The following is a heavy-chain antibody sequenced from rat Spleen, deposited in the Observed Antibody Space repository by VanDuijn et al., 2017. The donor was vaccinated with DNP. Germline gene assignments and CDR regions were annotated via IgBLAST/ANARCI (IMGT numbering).Heavy chain of an antibody. CDR2: IIYDGSST. J-gene: IGHJ4*01. V-gene: IGHV5S10*01. D-gene: IGHD1-1*01. Sequence: EVQLVESGGGLVQPGRSLKLSCAASGFTFSDYNMAWVRQAPKKGLEWVATIIYDGSSTYYADAVKGRFMISRDDTKNTLSLQMDSLRSEDTATYYCTRIGDLHNGGDGDALDAWGQGTSVTVSS. CDR1: GFTFSDYN. CDR3: TRIGDLHNGGDGDALDA.